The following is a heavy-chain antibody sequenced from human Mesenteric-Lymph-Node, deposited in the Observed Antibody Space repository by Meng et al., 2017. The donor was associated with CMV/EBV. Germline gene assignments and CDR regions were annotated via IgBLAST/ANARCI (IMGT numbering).Heavy chain of an antibody. Sequence: ASVKVSCKASGYTFTGYYMHWVRQAPGQGLEWMGWINPNSGGTNYAQKFQGRVTMTRDTSISTAFMELGSLRSDDTAVYYCAGYNFWNGSDCFDYWGQGTLVTVSS. CDR3: AGYNFWNGSDCFDY. CDR2: INPNSGGT. J-gene: IGHJ4*02. V-gene: IGHV1-2*02. D-gene: IGHD3-3*01. CDR1: GYTFTGYY.